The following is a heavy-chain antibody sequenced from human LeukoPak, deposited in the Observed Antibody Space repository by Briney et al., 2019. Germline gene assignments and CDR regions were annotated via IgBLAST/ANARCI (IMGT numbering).Heavy chain of an antibody. CDR3: AKELTSMEWLFQGVDY. Sequence: PGGSLRLSCAASGFTFSSYGMHWVRQAPGKGLEWVAVTSYDGSNEYYADSVKGRFTISRVNSKNTLYLQMNSLRAEDTALYYCAKELTSMEWLFQGVDYWGQGTLVTVSS. J-gene: IGHJ4*02. V-gene: IGHV3-30*18. CDR1: GFTFSSYG. D-gene: IGHD3-3*01. CDR2: TSYDGSNE.